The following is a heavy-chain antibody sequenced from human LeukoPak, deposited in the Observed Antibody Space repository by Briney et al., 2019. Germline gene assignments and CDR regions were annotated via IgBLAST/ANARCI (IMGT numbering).Heavy chain of an antibody. CDR2: INPSGGST. V-gene: IGHV1-46*01. J-gene: IGHJ5*02. CDR3: ARDISDSSGPNWFVP. CDR1: GYTFTSYY. D-gene: IGHD3-22*01. Sequence: ASVKLSCKASGYTFTSYYMHWVRQAPGQGLEWVGIINPSGGSTTYAQTFQGRFTMTRDTSTSSVYMELSSLRSEDTAVYYCARDISDSSGPNWFVPWGQGTLVTLSS.